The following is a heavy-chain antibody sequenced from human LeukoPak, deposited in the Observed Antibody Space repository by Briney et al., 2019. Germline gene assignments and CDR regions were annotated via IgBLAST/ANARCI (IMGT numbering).Heavy chain of an antibody. CDR2: ISAY. Sequence: ASVKVSCKASGYTFTSYGISWVRQAPGQGLEWMGWISAYAQKFQGRVTMTTDTSTSTAYMELRSLRSDDTAVYYCARRFTYYDSSGYYEGFYFDYWGQGTLVTVSS. D-gene: IGHD3-22*01. V-gene: IGHV1-18*01. J-gene: IGHJ4*02. CDR3: ARRFTYYDSSGYYEGFYFDY. CDR1: GYTFTSYG.